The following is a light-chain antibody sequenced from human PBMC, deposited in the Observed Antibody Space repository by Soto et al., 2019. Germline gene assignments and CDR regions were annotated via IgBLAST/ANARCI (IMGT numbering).Light chain of an antibody. CDR2: ETS. CDR3: QQRNDWPALS. Sequence: ENVLTQFPATLSLSPGESATLSCRAIEYVRVYLAWYHQKPGQAPRLLMYETSTRAPGIPRRFSGSGSGTDFTLSISSLEPEDSGVYYCQQRNDWPALSFGGGTKVDIK. J-gene: IGKJ4*01. V-gene: IGKV3-11*01. CDR1: EYVRVY.